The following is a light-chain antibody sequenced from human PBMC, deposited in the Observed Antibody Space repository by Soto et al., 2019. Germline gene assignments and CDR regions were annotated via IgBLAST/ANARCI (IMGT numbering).Light chain of an antibody. Sequence: DIPMTQSPSTWSGSFRDRVTSTCGASQRISTWLAWYQQKPGKAPKLLISDASSLETGVPSRFSGSGSGTEFTLTINSLQPDDFATYYCQQYKSYWTFGQGTKV. CDR2: DAS. CDR1: QRISTW. J-gene: IGKJ1*01. CDR3: QQYKSYWT. V-gene: IGKV1-5*01.